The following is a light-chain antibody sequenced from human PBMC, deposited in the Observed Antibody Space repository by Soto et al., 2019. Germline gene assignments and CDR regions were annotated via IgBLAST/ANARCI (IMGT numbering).Light chain of an antibody. CDR3: QSYDSSLSVV. V-gene: IGLV1-40*01. Sequence: QSVLTQPPSVSGAPGQRVTISCTGSSSNIGAGYDVHWYQQLPGAAPKLLIYVNSNRPSGVPDRFSGSKSGTSASLAITGXXAXXXADYYCQSYDSSLSVVFGGGTKLTV. CDR2: VNS. J-gene: IGLJ2*01. CDR1: SSNIGAGYD.